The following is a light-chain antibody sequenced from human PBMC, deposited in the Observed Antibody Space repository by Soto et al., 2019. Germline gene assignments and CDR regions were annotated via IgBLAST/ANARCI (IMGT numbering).Light chain of an antibody. CDR3: SSYAGSDNFV. J-gene: IGLJ1*01. V-gene: IGLV2-8*01. Sequence: QSALTQPPSASGSPGQSVTISCTGTSSDVGGYNYVSWYQQRPGKAPKLMIYEVSQRPSGVPDRFSGSKSDNTASLTVSGLQAEDEADYYCSSYAGSDNFVFGTGTKVTVL. CDR1: SSDVGGYNY. CDR2: EVS.